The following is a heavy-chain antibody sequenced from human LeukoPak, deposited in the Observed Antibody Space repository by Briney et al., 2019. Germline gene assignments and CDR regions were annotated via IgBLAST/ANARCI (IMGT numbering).Heavy chain of an antibody. CDR1: GYTFTSYD. J-gene: IGHJ6*02. Sequence: ASVKVSCKASGYTFTSYDINWVRQATGQGLEWMGWMNPNSGNTGHAQKFQGRVTMTRNTSISTAYMELSSLRSEDTAVYYCARDSSGYYYYYGMDVWGQGTTVTVSS. D-gene: IGHD3-22*01. CDR2: MNPNSGNT. CDR3: ARDSSGYYYYYGMDV. V-gene: IGHV1-8*01.